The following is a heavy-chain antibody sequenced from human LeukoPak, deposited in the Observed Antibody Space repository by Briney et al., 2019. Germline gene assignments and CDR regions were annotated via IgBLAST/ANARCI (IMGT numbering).Heavy chain of an antibody. Sequence: GGSLRLSCAVSGLPFSNHWMTWVRQAPGKGLERVANINQDGSEKYYVDSVKGRFSISRDNAKSSLYLQMNSLRVEDTAMYFCAREGYGDYHIWGQGTIVTVPS. CDR1: GLPFSNHW. CDR2: INQDGSEK. J-gene: IGHJ3*02. V-gene: IGHV3-7*01. CDR3: AREGYGDYHI. D-gene: IGHD4-17*01.